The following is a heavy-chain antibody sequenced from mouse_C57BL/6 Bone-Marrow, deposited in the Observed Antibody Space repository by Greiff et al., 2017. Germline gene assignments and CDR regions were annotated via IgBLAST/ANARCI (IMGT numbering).Heavy chain of an antibody. CDR1: GYSITSGYY. J-gene: IGHJ1*03. CDR2: ISYDGSN. V-gene: IGHV3-6*01. Sequence: EVKLMESGPGLVKPSQSLSLTCSVTGYSITSGYYWNWIRQFPGNKLEWMGYISYDGSNNYNPSLKNRISITRDTSKNQFFLKLNSVTTEDTATYYCARSPLSRVWYFDVWGTGTTVTVSS. CDR3: ARSPLSRVWYFDV.